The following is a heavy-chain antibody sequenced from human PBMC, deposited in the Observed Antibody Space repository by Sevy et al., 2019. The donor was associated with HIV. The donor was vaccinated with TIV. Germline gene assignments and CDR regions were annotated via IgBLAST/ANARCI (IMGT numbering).Heavy chain of an antibody. J-gene: IGHJ5*02. D-gene: IGHD2-15*01. CDR3: TRGALERRGYCSGGSCYDGSDP. CDR1: GFTFGDYA. V-gene: IGHV3-49*03. CDR2: IRSTAYGGTT. Sequence: GGSLRLSCTASGFTFGDYAMSWFRQAPGKGLEWVGFIRSTAYGGTTEYAASVKGRFTISRDDSKSIAYLQMNSLKTEHTAVYYCTRGALERRGYCSGGSCYDGSDPWGQGTLVTVSS.